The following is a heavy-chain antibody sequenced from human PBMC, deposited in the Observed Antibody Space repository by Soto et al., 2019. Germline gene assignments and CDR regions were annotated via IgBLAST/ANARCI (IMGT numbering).Heavy chain of an antibody. CDR1: GYSFTSYW. V-gene: IGHV5-10-1*04. CDR3: ARLFNPGSAAGLDY. Sequence: PGESLKISCKGSGYSFTSYWISWVRQMPGKGLEWMGRIDPSDSYTNYSPSFQGQVTISADKSIRTAYLQWSSLKASDTAIYYCARLFNPGSAAGLDYWGQGTLVTVSS. J-gene: IGHJ4*02. D-gene: IGHD6-13*01. CDR2: IDPSDSYT.